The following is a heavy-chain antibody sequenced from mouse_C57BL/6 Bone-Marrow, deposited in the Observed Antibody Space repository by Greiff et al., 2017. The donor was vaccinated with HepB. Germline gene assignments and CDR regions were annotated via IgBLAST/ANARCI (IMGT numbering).Heavy chain of an antibody. D-gene: IGHD2-2*01. Sequence: QVQLQQPGAELVMPGASVKLSCKASGYTFTSYWMHWVKQRPGQGLEWIGEIDPSDSYTNYNQKFKGKSTFTVDKSSSTAYMQLSSLTSEDSAVYYCAFVYDGYDVGNWFDYWGQGTTLTVSA. V-gene: IGHV1-69*01. J-gene: IGHJ2*01. CDR2: IDPSDSYT. CDR1: GYTFTSYW. CDR3: AFVYDGYDVGNWFDY.